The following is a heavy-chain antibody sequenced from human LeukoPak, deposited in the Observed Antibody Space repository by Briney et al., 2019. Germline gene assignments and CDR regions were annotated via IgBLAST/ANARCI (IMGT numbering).Heavy chain of an antibody. CDR1: GYTFTGYY. V-gene: IGHV1-2*02. D-gene: IGHD6-13*01. CDR3: ASGEVSSPYSSSWKNWFDP. Sequence: ASVKVSCKASGYTFTGYYMHWVRQAPGQGLEWMGWINPNSGGTNYAQKFQGRVTMTRDTSISTAYMELSRLRSDDTAVYYCASGEVSSPYSSSWKNWFDPWGQGTLVTVSS. CDR2: INPNSGGT. J-gene: IGHJ5*02.